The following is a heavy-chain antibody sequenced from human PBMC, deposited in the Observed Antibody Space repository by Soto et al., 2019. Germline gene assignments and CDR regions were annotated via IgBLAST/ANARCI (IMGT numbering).Heavy chain of an antibody. V-gene: IGHV3-30-3*01. J-gene: IGHJ5*02. CDR1: GFTFSSYA. CDR3: AREGRYNWNFRSWFDP. D-gene: IGHD1-7*01. Sequence: QPGGSLRLSCAASGFTFSSYAMHWVRQAPGKGLEWVAVISYDGSNRYYADSVKGRFTISRDNSKNTLYLQMNSLRAEDTAVYYCAREGRYNWNFRSWFDPWGQGALVTVSA. CDR2: ISYDGSNR.